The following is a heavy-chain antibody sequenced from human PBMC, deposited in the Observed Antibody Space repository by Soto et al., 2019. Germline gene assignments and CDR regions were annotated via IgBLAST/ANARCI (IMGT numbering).Heavy chain of an antibody. V-gene: IGHV4-59*08. Sequence: LCGGSIRNFYWSWIRQPPGKGLEWIGYVYYTGSTSYNPSLKRRVTFSADSSRGQFSLRLNSVTAADTAVYYCARTVLGPDLLADSFVDYYYYMDVWGQGTTVTVSS. CDR2: VYYTGST. CDR3: ARTVLGPDLLADSFVDYYYYMDV. D-gene: IGHD3-9*01. CDR1: GGSIRNFY. J-gene: IGHJ6*03.